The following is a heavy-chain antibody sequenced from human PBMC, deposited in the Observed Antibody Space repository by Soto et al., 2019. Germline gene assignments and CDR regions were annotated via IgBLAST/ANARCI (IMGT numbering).Heavy chain of an antibody. CDR3: ARGPTLTTDY. CDR1: GGSVSIASYG. J-gene: IGHJ4*02. CDR2: IDYPGST. Sequence: QVQLQESGPRLVKPSETLSLPCTVSGGSVSIASYGWNWIRQPPGKGLEWIGNIDYPGSTHYNPSLESRVTIAVDTSKNQFSLKLSSMTSADTAVYYCARGPTLTTDYWGQGTLVTVSS. V-gene: IGHV4-61*01. D-gene: IGHD4-4*01.